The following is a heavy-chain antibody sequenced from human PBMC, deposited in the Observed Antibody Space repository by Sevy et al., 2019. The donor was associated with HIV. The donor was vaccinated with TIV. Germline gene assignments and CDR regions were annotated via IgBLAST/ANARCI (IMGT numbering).Heavy chain of an antibody. CDR1: GYTFTSYG. CDR3: AREAELGYCSSTSCYGPGEYYYYGMDV. D-gene: IGHD2-2*01. Sequence: ASVKVSCKASGYTFTSYGISWVRQAPGQGLEWMGWISAYNGNTNYAQKLQGRVTMTTDTSTGTAYMELRSLRSGDTAVYYCAREAELGYCSSTSCYGPGEYYYYGMDVWGQGTTVTVSS. CDR2: ISAYNGNT. J-gene: IGHJ6*02. V-gene: IGHV1-18*04.